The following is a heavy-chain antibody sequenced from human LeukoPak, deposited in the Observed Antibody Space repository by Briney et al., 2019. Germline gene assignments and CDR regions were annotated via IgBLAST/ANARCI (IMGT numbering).Heavy chain of an antibody. CDR1: GXTFSRHW. CDR2: ISGSGGST. J-gene: IGHJ3*02. V-gene: IGHV3-23*01. Sequence: TGGSLRLSCVASGXTFSRHWMNWVRQAPGKGLEWVSAISGSGGSTYYADSVKGRFTISRDNSKNTLYLQMNSLRAEDTAVYYCAKVVMYYYDSSGSTDAFDIWGQGTMVTVSS. CDR3: AKVVMYYYDSSGSTDAFDI. D-gene: IGHD3-22*01.